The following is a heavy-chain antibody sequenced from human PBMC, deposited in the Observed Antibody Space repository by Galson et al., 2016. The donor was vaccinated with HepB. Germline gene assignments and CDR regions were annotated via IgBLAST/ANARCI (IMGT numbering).Heavy chain of an antibody. Sequence: SVKVSCKASGYTFTNYAISWVRQAPGQGLEWMGWISPYNGHTNYAQNLQGRVTMTTDTSTTTAYMELRSLRSDDTAVYHCARDSEWGLGARGPWFDPWGQGTLVTVSS. CDR3: ARDSEWGLGARGPWFDP. J-gene: IGHJ5*02. CDR1: GYTFTNYA. D-gene: IGHD1-26*01. CDR2: ISPYNGHT. V-gene: IGHV1-18*04.